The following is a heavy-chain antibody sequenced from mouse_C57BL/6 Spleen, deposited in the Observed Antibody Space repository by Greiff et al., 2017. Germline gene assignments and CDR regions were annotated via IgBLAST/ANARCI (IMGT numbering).Heavy chain of an antibody. CDR3: ARADTGYFDV. CDR1: GFTFSSYA. J-gene: IGHJ1*03. Sequence: EVMLVESGGGLVKPGGSLTLSCAASGFTFSSYAMSWVRQTPEKRLEWVATISDGGSYTYYPDNVKGRFTISRDNAKNNLYLQMSHLKSEDTAMYYCARADTGYFDVWGTGTTVTVSS. CDR2: ISDGGSYT. V-gene: IGHV5-4*03.